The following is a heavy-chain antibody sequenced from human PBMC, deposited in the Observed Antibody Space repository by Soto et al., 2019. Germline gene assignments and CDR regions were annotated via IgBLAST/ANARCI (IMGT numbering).Heavy chain of an antibody. V-gene: IGHV1-18*01. Sequence: GESLKISCKGSGYSFTSYGISWVRQAPGQGLEWMGWISAYNGNTKYAQKLQGRVTMTTDTSTSTAYMELRSLRSDDTAVYYCARRAPPMDVWGQGTTVTVSS. CDR3: ARRAPPMDV. J-gene: IGHJ6*02. CDR2: ISAYNGNT. CDR1: GYSFTSYG.